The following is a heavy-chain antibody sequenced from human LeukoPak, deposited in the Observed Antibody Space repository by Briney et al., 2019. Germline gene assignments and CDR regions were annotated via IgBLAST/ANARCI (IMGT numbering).Heavy chain of an antibody. Sequence: SETLSLTCAVSGGSISSSYYWSWIRQPAGKGLESIGHISTSGSTSYNPSLKSRVTMSVDTSKNQFSLKLSSVTAADTAVYYCARVRYSDSSVLTRKRSYYFDYWGQGTLVTVSS. CDR3: ARVRYSDSSVLTRKRSYYFDY. D-gene: IGHD3-22*01. V-gene: IGHV4-4*07. CDR1: GGSISSSYY. CDR2: ISTSGST. J-gene: IGHJ4*02.